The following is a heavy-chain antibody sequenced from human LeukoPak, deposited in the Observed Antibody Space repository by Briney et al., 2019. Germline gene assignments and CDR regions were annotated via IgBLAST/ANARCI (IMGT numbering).Heavy chain of an antibody. CDR1: GFTFSSYA. Sequence: GGSLRLSCAASGFTFSSYAMSWVRQAPGKGLEWVSAISGSGGSTYYADSVKGRFTLSRDNSKNTLYLQMNSLRAEDTAVYYCAKDKGSSSWLLDYWGQGTLVTVSS. J-gene: IGHJ4*02. V-gene: IGHV3-23*01. D-gene: IGHD6-13*01. CDR3: AKDKGSSSWLLDY. CDR2: ISGSGGST.